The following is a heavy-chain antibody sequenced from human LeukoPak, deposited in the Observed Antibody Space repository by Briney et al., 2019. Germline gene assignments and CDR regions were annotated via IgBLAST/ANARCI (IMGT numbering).Heavy chain of an antibody. V-gene: IGHV3-11*01. J-gene: IGHJ4*02. CDR3: ARRALGPIGAFDH. CDR2: IGTRGRPL. D-gene: IGHD5-12*01. CDR1: GFTFRDHY. Sequence: PGGSLRLSCAVYGFTFRDHYIAWIRRAPGQGLEWIAYIGTRGRPLYLADSVKGRFTVSRDDGQNSLFLQMESLTVEDTAMYYCARRALGPIGAFDHWGQGALVTVSS.